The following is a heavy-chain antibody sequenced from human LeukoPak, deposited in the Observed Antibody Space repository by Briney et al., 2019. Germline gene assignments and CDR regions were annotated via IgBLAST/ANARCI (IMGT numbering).Heavy chain of an antibody. V-gene: IGHV3-9*03. CDR3: AKAGGSGYYNDAFDI. D-gene: IGHD3-22*01. J-gene: IGHJ3*02. CDR2: ITWNSDRK. CDR1: GFTFDDYA. Sequence: PGGSLRLPCAASGFTFDDYAMHWVRQVPGKGLEWVSGITWNSDRKGYADSVKGRFTISRDNAKNSLYLQMSSLRAEDMALYYCAKAGGSGYYNDAFDIWGQGTMVTVSS.